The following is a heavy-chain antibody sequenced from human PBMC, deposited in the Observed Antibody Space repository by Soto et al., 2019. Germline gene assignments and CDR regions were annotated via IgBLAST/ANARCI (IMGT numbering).Heavy chain of an antibody. CDR1: GYTFTSYA. CDR3: ARAAGNYYYYYYGMDV. CDR2: INAGNGNT. V-gene: IGHV1-3*01. Sequence: ASVKVSCKASGYTFTSYAMHWVRQAPGQRLEWMGWINAGNGNTKYSQKFQGRVTITRDTSASTAYMELSSLRSEDTAVYYCARAAGNYYYYYYGMDVWGQGTTVTVS. J-gene: IGHJ6*02. D-gene: IGHD6-13*01.